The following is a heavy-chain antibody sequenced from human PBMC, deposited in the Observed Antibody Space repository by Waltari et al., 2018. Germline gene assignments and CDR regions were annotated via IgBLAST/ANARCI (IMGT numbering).Heavy chain of an antibody. CDR1: RFPPSDFY. Sequence: EVQVVQSGGGLVQPGGSLRLSCEASRFPPSDFYMDWVSQAPGKGLEWVGRSRDKANSYITEYAASVEGRFSISRDDSRNSLYLQMNSLKTEDTAMYYCVRAASGLDIWGQGTMVTVSS. D-gene: IGHD6-25*01. CDR2: SRDKANSYIT. J-gene: IGHJ3*02. V-gene: IGHV3-72*01. CDR3: VRAASGLDI.